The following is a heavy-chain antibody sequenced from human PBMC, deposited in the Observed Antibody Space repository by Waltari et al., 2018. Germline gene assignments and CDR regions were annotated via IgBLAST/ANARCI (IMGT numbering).Heavy chain of an antibody. Sequence: DVQLVESGGGLVQPGGSLKLSCAASGFSFSGSAMHWVRQASGEGLEWVGHISARGYSYATLDASSGKGRFTIARDDSKNTAYLEMNNLKTVDTAVYFCTRRKENAYTYPFDYWGQGTPVTVSS. CDR2: ISARGYSYAT. CDR3: TRRKENAYTYPFDY. D-gene: IGHD3-16*01. V-gene: IGHV3-73*02. CDR1: GFSFSGSA. J-gene: IGHJ4*02.